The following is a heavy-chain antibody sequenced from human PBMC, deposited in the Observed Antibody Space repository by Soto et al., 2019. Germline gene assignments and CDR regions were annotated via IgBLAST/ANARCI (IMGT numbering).Heavy chain of an antibody. V-gene: IGHV4-30-4*01. Sequence: SETLSLTCTVSGGSISSGDYYWSWIRHPPGKGLEWIGYIYYSGITYYNPSLKSRVTISVDTSKNQFSLKLSSVTAADTAVYYCARSVTIFGVVTDPPRDNWFDPWGQGTLVTVSS. CDR2: IYYSGIT. CDR1: GGSISSGDYY. D-gene: IGHD3-3*01. CDR3: ARSVTIFGVVTDPPRDNWFDP. J-gene: IGHJ5*02.